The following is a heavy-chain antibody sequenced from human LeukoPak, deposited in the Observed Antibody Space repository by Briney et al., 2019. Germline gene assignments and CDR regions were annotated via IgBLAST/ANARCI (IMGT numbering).Heavy chain of an antibody. Sequence: SETLSLTCTVSGGSISSSSYYWSWIRQPPGKGLEWIGEINHSGSTNHNPSLKSRVTISVDTSKNQFSLKLSSVTAADTAVYYCARHVTYYYGSGDAYYYYYYMDVWGKGTTVTISS. CDR1: GGSISSSSYY. CDR2: INHSGST. CDR3: ARHVTYYYGSGDAYYYYYYMDV. J-gene: IGHJ6*03. D-gene: IGHD3-10*01. V-gene: IGHV4-39*01.